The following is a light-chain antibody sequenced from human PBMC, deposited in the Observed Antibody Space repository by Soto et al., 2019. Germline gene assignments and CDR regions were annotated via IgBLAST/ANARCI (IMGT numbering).Light chain of an antibody. CDR1: QSISSR. J-gene: IGKJ2*01. Sequence: GDRVTITSPDSQSISSRLAWYQQKPGNAPKLLIYDASRLESGAPSRFISGGAATEFILTISGLLPDDFAAYYCRQYNNNSPYTFGQGTKVEIK. CDR3: RQYNNNSPYT. CDR2: DAS. V-gene: IGKV1-5*01.